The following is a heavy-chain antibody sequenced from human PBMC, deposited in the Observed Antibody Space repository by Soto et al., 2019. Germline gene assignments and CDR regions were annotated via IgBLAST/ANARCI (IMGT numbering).Heavy chain of an antibody. J-gene: IGHJ6*02. CDR1: GYRFETYA. CDR2: TSSYNIDT. D-gene: IGHD3-3*01. CDR3: ARGTGVIIGAMDV. V-gene: IGHV1-18*01. Sequence: QVQLVQSGAEVKKPGASVKVSCKSSGYRFETYAMNWVRQAPGQGLEWMGWTSSYNIDTFYADKFQDRVSMTTDTSTGTAYMELRSLSSDDTAVYYCARGTGVIIGAMDVWGQGTAVTVSS.